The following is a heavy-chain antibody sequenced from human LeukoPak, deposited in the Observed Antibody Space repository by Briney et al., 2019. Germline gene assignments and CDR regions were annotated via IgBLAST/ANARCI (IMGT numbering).Heavy chain of an antibody. CDR3: ASDAVVPAATVY. CDR2: INHSGST. CDR1: GGSFSGYY. D-gene: IGHD2-2*01. Sequence: SETLSLTCAVYGGSFSGYYWSWIRQPPGKGQEWIGEINHSGSTNYNPSLKSRVTISVDTSKNQFSLKLSSVTAADTAVYYCASDAVVPAATVYWGQGTLVTVSS. J-gene: IGHJ4*02. V-gene: IGHV4-34*01.